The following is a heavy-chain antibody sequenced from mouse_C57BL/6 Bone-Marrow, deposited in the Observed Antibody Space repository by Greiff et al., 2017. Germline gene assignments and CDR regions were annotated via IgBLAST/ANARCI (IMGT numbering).Heavy chain of an antibody. CDR3: ANYYGNTWFTY. CDR1: GYAFSSSW. V-gene: IGHV1-82*01. Sequence: VQLQQSGPELVKPGASVKISCKASGYAFSSSWMNWVMQRPGKGLEWIGRIYPGDGDTNYNGKFKGKATLTADKSSSTACMQLSSLTSEDSAVYFCANYYGNTWFTYGGQGPL. D-gene: IGHD2-1*01. J-gene: IGHJ3*01. CDR2: IYPGDGDT.